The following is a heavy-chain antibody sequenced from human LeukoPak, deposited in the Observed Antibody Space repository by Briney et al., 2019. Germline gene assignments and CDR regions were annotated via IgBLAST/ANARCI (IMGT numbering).Heavy chain of an antibody. V-gene: IGHV4-4*09. Sequence: PSETLSLTCTVSGGSISSYYWSWIRQPPGKGLEWIGYIYTSGSTNYNPSLKSRVTISVDTSKNQFSLKLSSVTAADTAVYCCARQLVGATPPDYWGQGTLVTVSS. CDR2: IYTSGST. CDR3: ARQLVGATPPDY. J-gene: IGHJ4*02. CDR1: GGSISSYY. D-gene: IGHD1-26*01.